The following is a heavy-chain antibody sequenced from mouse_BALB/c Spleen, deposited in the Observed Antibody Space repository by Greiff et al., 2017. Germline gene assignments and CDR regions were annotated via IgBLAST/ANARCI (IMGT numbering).Heavy chain of an antibody. CDR3: ARHNWDVYFAY. V-gene: IGHV5-6*01. J-gene: IGHJ3*01. CDR1: GFTFSSYG. CDR2: ISSGGSYT. Sequence: EVKVVESGGDLVKPGGSLKLSCAASGFTFSSYGMSWVRQTPDKRLEWVATISSGGSYTYYPDSVKGRFTISRDNAKNTLYLQMSSLKSEDTAMYYCARHNWDVYFAYWGQGTLVTVSA. D-gene: IGHD4-1*01.